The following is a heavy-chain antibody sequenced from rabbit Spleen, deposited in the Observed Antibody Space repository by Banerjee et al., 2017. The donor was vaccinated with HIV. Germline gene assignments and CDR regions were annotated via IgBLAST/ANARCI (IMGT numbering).Heavy chain of an antibody. Sequence: LEESGGGLVKPGGTLTLTCTVSEFSFSSNWICWVRQAPGKGLEWIACIDTNDGDTGYANWPKGRFTISKTSSTTVTLQMTSLTAADTATYFCARNYVNAFDPWGPGTLVTVS. V-gene: IGHV1S45*01. CDR2: IDTNDGDT. CDR3: ARNYVNAFDP. J-gene: IGHJ2*01. CDR1: EFSFSSNW. D-gene: IGHD1-1*01.